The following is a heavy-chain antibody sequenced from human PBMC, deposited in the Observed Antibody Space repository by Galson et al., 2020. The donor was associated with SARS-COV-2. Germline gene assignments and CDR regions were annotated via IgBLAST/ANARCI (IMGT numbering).Heavy chain of an antibody. D-gene: IGHD1-26*01. CDR1: GYSFTSYW. V-gene: IGHV5-10-1*01. J-gene: IGHJ6*03. Sequence: HGEPLKISCKGSGYSFTSYWISWVRKMPGKGLEWIGRIDTSDSYTNYSPSFQGHVTISADKSISTAYLQWSSLKASDTAMYYCARLGWEPYYYMDVWGKGTTVTVSS. CDR2: IDTSDSYT. CDR3: ARLGWEPYYYMDV.